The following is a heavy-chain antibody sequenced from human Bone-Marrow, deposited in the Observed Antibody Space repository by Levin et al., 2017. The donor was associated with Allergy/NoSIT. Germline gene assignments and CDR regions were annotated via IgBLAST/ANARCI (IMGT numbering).Heavy chain of an antibody. CDR1: GGSISSGSYY. J-gene: IGHJ4*02. CDR3: ARGLHRPPAPCSGGSCYSGPYSSGRNWHYFDY. V-gene: IGHV4-61*02. CDR2: IYTSGST. Sequence: SETLSLTCTVSGGSISSGSYYWSWIRQPAGTGLEWIGRIYTSGSTNYNPSLKSRVTISVDTSKNQFSLKLSSVTAADTAVYYCARGLHRPPAPCSGGSCYSGPYSSGRNWHYFDYWGQGTLVTVSS. D-gene: IGHD2-15*01.